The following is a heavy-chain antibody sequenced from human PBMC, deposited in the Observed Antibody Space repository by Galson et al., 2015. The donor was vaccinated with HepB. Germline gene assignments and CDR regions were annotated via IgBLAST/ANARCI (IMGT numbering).Heavy chain of an antibody. CDR1: GYTFSSRW. D-gene: IGHD6-19*01. CDR3: ARRWGTGWSRAWFDP. V-gene: IGHV5-51*03. Sequence: SGAEVKKPGESLNISCKASGYTFSSRWIAWVRQMPGKGLEWMGIIYPGDSDVKYSPSFKGQVTMSVDKSTSTAYLHWTSLKASDTAIYYCARRWGTGWSRAWFDPWGQGTLVTVSS. CDR2: IYPGDSDV. J-gene: IGHJ5*02.